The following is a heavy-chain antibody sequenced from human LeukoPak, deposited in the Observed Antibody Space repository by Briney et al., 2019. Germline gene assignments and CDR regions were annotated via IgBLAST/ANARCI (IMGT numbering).Heavy chain of an antibody. CDR3: ARVRSLGGWRVHYMDV. D-gene: IGHD4-23*01. J-gene: IGHJ6*03. CDR2: ISSAAVTT. CDR1: EFDTTYE. Sequence: GGSLRLSCETPEFDTTYEMNWVRQAPGKGLEWVSYISSAAVTTYYADSVKGRFTISRDNTKKTIYPQMNSLRTEDTALYYCARVRSLGGWRVHYMDVWGKGTTVIISS. V-gene: IGHV3-48*03.